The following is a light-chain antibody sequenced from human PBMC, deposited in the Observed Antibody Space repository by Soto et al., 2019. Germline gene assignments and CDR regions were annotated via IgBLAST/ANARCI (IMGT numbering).Light chain of an antibody. J-gene: IGKJ3*01. CDR1: DDISNY. Sequence: DIQMTQSPSSLSASVGDRVTITCQASDDISNYLNWYQQKPGKAPKVLIYDGSHLESGVPSRFSGGGSGTEFTFTISRLQAEDIATYYCQQYANLPLTFGPGTKVDIK. CDR2: DGS. V-gene: IGKV1-33*01. CDR3: QQYANLPLT.